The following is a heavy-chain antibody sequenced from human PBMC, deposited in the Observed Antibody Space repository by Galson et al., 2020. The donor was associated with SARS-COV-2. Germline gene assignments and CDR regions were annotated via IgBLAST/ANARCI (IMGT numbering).Heavy chain of an antibody. CDR1: GFTFSSYS. CDR3: AGGSGSWSYYYGMDV. CDR2: LSSSSSTI. Sequence: GESLKISCAASGFTFSSYSMNWVRQAPGKGLEWVSYLSSSSSTIYYADSVKGRFTISRDNAKNSLYLQMNSLRDEDTAVYYCAGGSGSWSYYYGMDVWGQGTTVTVSS. V-gene: IGHV3-48*02. D-gene: IGHD1-26*01. J-gene: IGHJ6*02.